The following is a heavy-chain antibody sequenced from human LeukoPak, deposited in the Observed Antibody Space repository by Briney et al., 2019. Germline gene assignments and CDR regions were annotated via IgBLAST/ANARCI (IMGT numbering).Heavy chain of an antibody. V-gene: IGHV1-2*02. CDR2: INPNNGDT. J-gene: IGHJ5*02. Sequence: ASVKVSCKASGYTFTDYNIHWVRQAPGQGLEWMGWINPNNGDTNYVQKFQGRVTMTRDTSITTAYMELGRLRSDDTAVYYCARGASGAHLDPWGQGTLVSVSS. CDR3: ARGASGAHLDP. CDR1: GYTFTDYN. D-gene: IGHD1-26*01.